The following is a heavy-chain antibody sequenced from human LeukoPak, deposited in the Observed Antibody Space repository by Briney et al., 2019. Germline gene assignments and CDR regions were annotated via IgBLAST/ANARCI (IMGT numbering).Heavy chain of an antibody. CDR1: GFTFSSYA. V-gene: IGHV3-30-3*01. CDR2: ISYDGSNK. D-gene: IGHD6-19*01. Sequence: PGGSLRLSCAASGFTFSSYAMHWVRQAPGKGLEWVAVISYDGSNKYYADSVKGRFTISRDNSKNTLYLQMNSLRAEDTAVYYCARVGSSGWPSRRGVDYWGQGTLVTVSS. J-gene: IGHJ4*02. CDR3: ARVGSSGWPSRRGVDY.